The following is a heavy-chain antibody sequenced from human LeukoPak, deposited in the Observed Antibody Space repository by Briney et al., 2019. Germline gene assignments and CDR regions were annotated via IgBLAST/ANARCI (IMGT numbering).Heavy chain of an antibody. CDR3: ARDIVKYYDILTGYYPDAFDI. CDR1: GESFSGYY. CDR2: INHSGST. J-gene: IGHJ3*02. V-gene: IGHV4-34*01. Sequence: SETLSLTCAVYGESFSGYYWSWIRQPPGKGLEWIGEINHSGSTNYNPSLKSRVTISVDTSKNQFSLKLSSVTAADTAVYYCARDIVKYYDILTGYYPDAFDIWGQGTMVTVSS. D-gene: IGHD3-9*01.